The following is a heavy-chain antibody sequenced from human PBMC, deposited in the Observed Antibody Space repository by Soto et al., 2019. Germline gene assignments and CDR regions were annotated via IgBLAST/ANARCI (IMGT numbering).Heavy chain of an antibody. J-gene: IGHJ6*02. D-gene: IGHD6-19*01. Sequence: QVQLVESGGGVVQPGRSLRLSCAASGFIFSNFGMHWVRQAPGKGLEWVAVIWYDGSNEYYADSVKGRFTISKDNSKNMLYLQMNSLRAEDTAVYYCARDDIPGITVATYGLDVWGQGTTATVSS. CDR2: IWYDGSNE. V-gene: IGHV3-33*01. CDR3: ARDDIPGITVATYGLDV. CDR1: GFIFSNFG.